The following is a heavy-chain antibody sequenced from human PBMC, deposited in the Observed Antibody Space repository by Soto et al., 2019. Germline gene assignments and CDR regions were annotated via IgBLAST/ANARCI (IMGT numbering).Heavy chain of an antibody. CDR2: IYYAGST. J-gene: IGHJ4*02. CDR1: GGSISNYS. CDR3: AIPIVATETFDY. V-gene: IGHV4-59*08. D-gene: IGHD5-12*01. Sequence: LSLNCTASGGSISNYSRCRILQPPGRGLEWIGFIYYAGSTKYNPSLTSRLTISVDTSKNKVSLTLTSVTAADTAVHYCAIPIVATETFDYWGQGTLVTVSS.